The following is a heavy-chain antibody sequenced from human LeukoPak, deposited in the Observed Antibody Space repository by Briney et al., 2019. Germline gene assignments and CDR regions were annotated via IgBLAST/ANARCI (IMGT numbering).Heavy chain of an antibody. Sequence: ASVKVSCKASGYTFTSYAMNWVRQAPGQGLEWMGWINTNTGSPTYAQGFTGRFVFSLDTSVSTAYLQISSLKAEDTAVYYCAILPYYDFWNGYSLEWGQGTLVTVSS. CDR3: AILPYYDFWNGYSLE. CDR2: INTNTGSP. D-gene: IGHD3-3*01. V-gene: IGHV7-4-1*02. J-gene: IGHJ4*02. CDR1: GYTFTSYA.